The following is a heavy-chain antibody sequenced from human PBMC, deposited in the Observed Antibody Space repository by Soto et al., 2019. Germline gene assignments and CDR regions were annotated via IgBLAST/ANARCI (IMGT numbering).Heavy chain of an antibody. CDR2: ISDTGGIT. CDR3: ANDGQQSKYNGLDV. V-gene: IGHV3-23*01. CDR1: GFTFSNYA. D-gene: IGHD1-1*01. J-gene: IGHJ6*02. Sequence: EVHLLESGGGLIQPGGSLTLSCAASGFTFSNYAMSWVRQAPGKGLEWVSAISDTGGITNYVDSVKGRFTISRDNSKNSLYLQMNSLRVEETAIYYCANDGQQSKYNGLDVWGQGTTVTVSS.